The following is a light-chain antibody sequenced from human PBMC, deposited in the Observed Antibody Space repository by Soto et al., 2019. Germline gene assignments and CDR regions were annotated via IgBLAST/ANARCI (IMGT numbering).Light chain of an antibody. CDR1: SSDVGGYSY. CDR2: DVS. CDR3: CSYAGTYLL. J-gene: IGLJ2*01. V-gene: IGLV2-11*01. Sequence: QSALTQPRSVSGSPGQSVTISCTGTSSDVGGYSYVSWYQQHPGKAPKLMIYDVSKRPSGVPDRFSGSKFGNTASLTISGLQAEDEADYHCCSYAGTYLLFGGGTKVTVL.